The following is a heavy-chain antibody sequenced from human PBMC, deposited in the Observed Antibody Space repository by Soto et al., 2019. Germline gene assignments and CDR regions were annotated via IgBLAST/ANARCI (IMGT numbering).Heavy chain of an antibody. CDR1: GFIFSTYV. J-gene: IGHJ4*02. V-gene: IGHV3-23*01. CDR3: AKRPRALLTFDY. Sequence: GGSLRLSCAASGFIFSTYVMSWVSQAPGKGLEWVSSISDSGGTSYYADSVKGRFTISRDNSKNTLYLQMNSLRAEDTAIYYCAKRPRALLTFDYWGQGTLVTVSS. D-gene: IGHD1-26*01. CDR2: ISDSGGTS.